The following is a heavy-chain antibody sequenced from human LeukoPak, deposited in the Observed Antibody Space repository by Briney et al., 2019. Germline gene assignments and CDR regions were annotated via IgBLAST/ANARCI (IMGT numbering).Heavy chain of an antibody. CDR1: GFTFGDYA. D-gene: IGHD3-10*01. CDR2: IRSKAYGGTT. V-gene: IGHV3-49*04. J-gene: IGHJ4*02. Sequence: PGRSLRLSCTASGFTFGDYAMSWVRQAPGKGLEWVGFIRSKAYGGTTEYAASVRGRFTISRDDSKSTAYLQMNSLKTEATAVYYCIREAWYGSGSYYEKVFDYWGQGTLVTVSS. CDR3: IREAWYGSGSYYEKVFDY.